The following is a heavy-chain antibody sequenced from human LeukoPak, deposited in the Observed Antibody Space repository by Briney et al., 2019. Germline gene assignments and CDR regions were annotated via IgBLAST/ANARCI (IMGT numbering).Heavy chain of an antibody. CDR2: ISDDGSYT. D-gene: IGHD2-21*01. Sequence: PGGSLRLSCAASGFSFSSHWVHWVRQAPGKGLVWVSRISDDGSYTSNVDSVKGRFTISRDNVNNVLYLYMNSLRAEDTAVYYCASFGISWRSSYWGQGTLVTVSS. V-gene: IGHV3-74*01. CDR3: ASFGISWRSSY. CDR1: GFSFSSHW. J-gene: IGHJ4*02.